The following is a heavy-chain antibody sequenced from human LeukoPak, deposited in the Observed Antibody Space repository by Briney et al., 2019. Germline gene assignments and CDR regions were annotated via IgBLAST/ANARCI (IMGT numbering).Heavy chain of an antibody. CDR2: ISGSGGST. Sequence: GGSLRLSCAASGFTFSSYAMSWVRQAPGKGLEWVSAISGSGGSTYYADSVKGRFTISRDNSKNTLYLQMNSLRAEDTAVYYCAGATPYYYGSGSRVDYWGQGTLVTVSS. J-gene: IGHJ4*02. D-gene: IGHD3-10*01. CDR1: GFTFSSYA. CDR3: AGATPYYYGSGSRVDY. V-gene: IGHV3-23*01.